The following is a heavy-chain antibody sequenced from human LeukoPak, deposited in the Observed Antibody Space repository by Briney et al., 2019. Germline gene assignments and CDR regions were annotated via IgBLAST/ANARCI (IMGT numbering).Heavy chain of an antibody. Sequence: GGSLRLSCEASGFTFRSYWMHWVRRAPGKGLVWVSGIKPDGVTTYEDSVKGRVTISRDNAKNTLSLQMVSLRAEDTAIYYCARSRFCTSGGCYYDHWGQGIPLTVSS. CDR3: ARSRFCTSGGCYYDH. V-gene: IGHV3-74*03. J-gene: IGHJ4*02. CDR1: GFTFRSYW. D-gene: IGHD2-8*01. CDR2: IKPDGVT.